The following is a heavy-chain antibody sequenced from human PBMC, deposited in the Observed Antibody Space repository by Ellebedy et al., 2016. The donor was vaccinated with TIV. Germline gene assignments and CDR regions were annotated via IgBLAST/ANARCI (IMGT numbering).Heavy chain of an antibody. Sequence: GESLKIPCAASGFTFTSYNMNLVRQAPGKGLEWFSSITSRGTYIYYADSVRGRFTISRDNTKNLLYLPMNSLRAEDTAVYYCVGFGVFNLWGQGAPVTVSS. V-gene: IGHV3-21*01. J-gene: IGHJ5*02. D-gene: IGHD3-3*01. CDR2: ITSRGTYI. CDR3: VGFGVFNL. CDR1: GFTFTSYN.